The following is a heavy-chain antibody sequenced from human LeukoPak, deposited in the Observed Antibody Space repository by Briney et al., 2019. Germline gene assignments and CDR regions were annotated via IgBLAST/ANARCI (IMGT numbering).Heavy chain of an antibody. CDR3: ARDKIEVAGTGYYYGMDV. V-gene: IGHV4-31*03. CDR1: GGSISSGGYY. D-gene: IGHD6-19*01. J-gene: IGHJ6*02. Sequence: SETLSLTCTVSGGSISSGGYYWSWIRQHPGKGLEWIGYIYYSGSTYYNPSLKSRVTISVDTSKDQFSLKLSSVTAADTAVYYCARDKIEVAGTGYYYGMDVWGQGTTVTVSS. CDR2: IYYSGST.